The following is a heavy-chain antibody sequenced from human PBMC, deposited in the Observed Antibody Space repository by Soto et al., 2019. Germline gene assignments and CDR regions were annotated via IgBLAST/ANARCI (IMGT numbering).Heavy chain of an antibody. V-gene: IGHV3-74*01. CDR2: VNFDGRTT. D-gene: IGHD6-19*01. CDR1: GFTFSNYW. J-gene: IGHJ6*02. Sequence: EEQLVESGGGLVQPGGSLRVSCAASGFTFSNYWMHWVRQVPGKGLVWVSRVNFDGRTTNYADSVKGRFTISRDNARNTVYLQMKSLRDEDTAVYYCGRGIQCYYGVDVWGQGTTVTVSS. CDR3: GRGIQCYYGVDV.